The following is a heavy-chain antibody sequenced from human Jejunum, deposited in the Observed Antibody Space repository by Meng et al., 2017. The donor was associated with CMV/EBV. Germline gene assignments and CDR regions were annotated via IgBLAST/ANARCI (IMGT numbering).Heavy chain of an antibody. Sequence: QVQLQQSCPGLVKPSHTLSLACAISGDSVSSNSSAWNWIRQSPSRGLEWLGRRYYRSKYYNDYALSVKSRITINPDTSKNQFSLQLNSVTPEDTAIYYCARDWGDVRGGFDFWGQGTLVTVSS. CDR3: ARDWGDVRGGFDF. J-gene: IGHJ4*02. CDR2: RYYRSKYYN. V-gene: IGHV6-1*01. CDR1: GDSVSSNSSA. D-gene: IGHD3-10*02.